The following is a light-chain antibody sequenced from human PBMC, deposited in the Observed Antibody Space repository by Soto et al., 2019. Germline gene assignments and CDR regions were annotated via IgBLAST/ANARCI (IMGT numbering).Light chain of an antibody. CDR3: SSYTSSSTYV. V-gene: IGLV2-14*01. CDR2: EVS. Sequence: QSVLTQPASVSGSPGQAITISCTGTSSDVAGYDYVSWYQQHPGKAPKLMISEVSNRPSGVSSRFSGSKSGNTASLTISGLQAEDEADYYCSSYTSSSTYVFGTGTKVTVL. J-gene: IGLJ1*01. CDR1: SSDVAGYDY.